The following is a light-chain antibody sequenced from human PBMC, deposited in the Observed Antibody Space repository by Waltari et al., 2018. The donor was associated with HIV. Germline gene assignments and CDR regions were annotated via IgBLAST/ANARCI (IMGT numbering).Light chain of an antibody. CDR3: QQYNNWPLT. Sequence: EIVMTQSPATLSVSPGERATRTCRASQSLSKLAWYQGKHGQAPRLLIYGASTRATGIPDRFSGSGSGTEFTLTISSLQSEDFALYYCQQYNNWPLTFGGGTKVEIK. CDR1: QSLSK. CDR2: GAS. V-gene: IGKV3-15*01. J-gene: IGKJ4*01.